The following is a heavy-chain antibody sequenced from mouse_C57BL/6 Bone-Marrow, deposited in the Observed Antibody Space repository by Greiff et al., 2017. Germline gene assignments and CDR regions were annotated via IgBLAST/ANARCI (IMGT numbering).Heavy chain of an antibody. Sequence: QVTLKVSGPGILQPSQTLSLTCSFSGFSLSTFGMGVGWIRQPSGKGLEWLAHIWWDDDKYYNPALKSRLTISKDTSKNQVFLKIANVDTADTATYYCARNGPYDYGSSTSGVPYWYFDVWGTGTTVTVSS. V-gene: IGHV8-8*01. CDR3: ARNGPYDYGSSTSGVPYWYFDV. CDR2: IWWDDDK. CDR1: GFSLSTFGMG. D-gene: IGHD1-1*01. J-gene: IGHJ1*03.